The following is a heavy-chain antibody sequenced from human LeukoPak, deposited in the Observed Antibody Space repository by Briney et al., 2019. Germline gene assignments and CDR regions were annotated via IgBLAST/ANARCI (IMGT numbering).Heavy chain of an antibody. Sequence: GASVKVSCKASGYTFTSYGISWVRQAPGQGLEWMGWISAYNGNTNYAQKLQGRVTMTTDISTSTAYMELRSLRSDDTAVYYCARDYYGSGSYYYYYYGMDVWGQGTTVTVSS. V-gene: IGHV1-18*01. J-gene: IGHJ6*02. CDR3: ARDYYGSGSYYYYYYGMDV. D-gene: IGHD3-10*01. CDR1: GYTFTSYG. CDR2: ISAYNGNT.